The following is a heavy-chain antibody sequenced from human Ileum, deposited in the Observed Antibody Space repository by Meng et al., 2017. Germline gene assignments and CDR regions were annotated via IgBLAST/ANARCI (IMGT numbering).Heavy chain of an antibody. J-gene: IGHJ4*02. CDR1: GGSISSGDYY. D-gene: IGHD3-22*01. V-gene: IGHV4-30-4*01. CDR3: ARDRDSIGYYPY. Sequence: QVQLQDSGPGLVKPSQTLSLTCTVSGGSISSGDYYWSWIRQPPGKGLEWIGYIYYSGSTYYNPSLKSRLTISVDTSKNQFSLKLSSVTAADTAVYYCARDRDSIGYYPYWCQGTLVTVSS. CDR2: IYYSGST.